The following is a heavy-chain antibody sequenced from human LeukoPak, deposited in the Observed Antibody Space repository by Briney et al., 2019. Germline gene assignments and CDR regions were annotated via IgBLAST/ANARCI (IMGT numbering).Heavy chain of an antibody. D-gene: IGHD1-26*01. J-gene: IGHJ4*02. CDR3: AKPPEVGATVAYFDY. V-gene: IGHV3-30*18. CDR1: GFTFSSYG. Sequence: SLRLSCAASGFTFSSYGMHWVRQAPAKGLEWVALISFDGSNQYYADSVKGRFTISRDNSKNTLFLQMNSLRAEDTAVYYCAKPPEVGATVAYFDYWGQGTLVTVSS. CDR2: ISFDGSNQ.